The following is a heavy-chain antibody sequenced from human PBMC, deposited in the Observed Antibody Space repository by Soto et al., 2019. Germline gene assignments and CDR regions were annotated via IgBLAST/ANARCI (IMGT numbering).Heavy chain of an antibody. CDR1: GGTFSSYA. J-gene: IGHJ6*02. V-gene: IGHV1-69*12. D-gene: IGHD2-15*01. Sequence: QVQLVQSGAEVKKPGSSVKVSCKASGGTFSSYAISWVRQAPGQGLEWMGGIIPIFGTADYAQKFQGRVTSTADXSXSXXYMELSRLRSEATAVYYCAGRGFCSGGRGTLNYYYCYGMDVWGQGTTVTVSS. CDR2: IIPIFGTA. CDR3: AGRGFCSGGRGTLNYYYCYGMDV.